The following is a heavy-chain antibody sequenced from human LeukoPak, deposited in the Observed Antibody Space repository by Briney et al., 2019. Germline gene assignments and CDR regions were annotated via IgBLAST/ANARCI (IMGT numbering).Heavy chain of an antibody. J-gene: IGHJ4*02. V-gene: IGHV3-30*02. CDR2: IRYDGSNK. D-gene: IGHD6-19*01. Sequence: GGSLRLSCARSGCTFSDYAMNWVRQAPGKGLEWVEFIRYDGSNKYYADSVKGRFTISRDNSRNTLYLQMNSLRAEDTAVYYCAKDPPYSSGWFFDYWGQGTLVTVSS. CDR3: AKDPPYSSGWFFDY. CDR1: GCTFSDYA.